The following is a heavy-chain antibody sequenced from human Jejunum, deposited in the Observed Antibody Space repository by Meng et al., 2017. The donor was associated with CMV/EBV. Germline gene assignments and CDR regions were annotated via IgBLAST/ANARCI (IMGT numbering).Heavy chain of an antibody. D-gene: IGHD2-15*01. V-gene: IGHV3-7*01. J-gene: IGHJ4*02. CDR1: GFTFTNYW. CDR2: IDQDGRDK. Sequence: CEASGFTFTNYWMSWARQAPGKGLEWVANIDQDGRDKFYVDSVKGRFTISRDNAKNSLYLQMDSLRAEDTAVYYCATSAAAPGDYWGQGTLVTVSS. CDR3: ATSAAAPGDY.